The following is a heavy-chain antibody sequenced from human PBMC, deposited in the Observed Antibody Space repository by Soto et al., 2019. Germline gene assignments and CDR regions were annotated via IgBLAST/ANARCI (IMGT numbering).Heavy chain of an antibody. V-gene: IGHV3-23*01. D-gene: IGHD3-22*01. Sequence: EVQLLESGGGLVQPGGSLRLSCAASGFTFSSYAMSWVRQAPGKGLEWVSAISGSGGSTYYADSVKGRFTISRDNSKNPLYLQMNSLRAEDTAVYYCALPHDSSGYYYFDYWGQGTLVTVSS. CDR3: ALPHDSSGYYYFDY. CDR1: GFTFSSYA. CDR2: ISGSGGST. J-gene: IGHJ4*02.